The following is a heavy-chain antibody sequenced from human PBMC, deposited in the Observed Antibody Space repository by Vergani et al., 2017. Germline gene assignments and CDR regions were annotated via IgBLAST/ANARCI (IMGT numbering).Heavy chain of an antibody. CDR1: GFTFSTYA. V-gene: IGHV3-23*01. J-gene: IGHJ3*02. Sequence: EVQLLESGGGLVQPGGSLRLSCAASGFTFSTYAMTWVRQAPGKGLEWVSTISSDGDSTYYADSVKGRFTISRDNAKNSLYLQMNSLRAEDTAVYYCARDQDYDFWSGYSHAFDIWGQGTMVTVSS. CDR3: ARDQDYDFWSGYSHAFDI. CDR2: ISSDGDST. D-gene: IGHD3-3*01.